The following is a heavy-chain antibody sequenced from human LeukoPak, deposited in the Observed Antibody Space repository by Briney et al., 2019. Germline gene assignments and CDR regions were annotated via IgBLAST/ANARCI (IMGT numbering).Heavy chain of an antibody. CDR1: GFTFSSYS. CDR3: ARDGETSGYDSGSFDY. J-gene: IGHJ4*02. Sequence: GGSLRLSCAASGFTFSSYSMSWVRQAPGKGLEWVSSISSSSSYIYYADSVKGRFTISRDNAKNSLYLQMNSLRAEDTAVYYCARDGETSGYDSGSFDYWGQGTLVTVSS. D-gene: IGHD5-12*01. CDR2: ISSSSSYI. V-gene: IGHV3-21*01.